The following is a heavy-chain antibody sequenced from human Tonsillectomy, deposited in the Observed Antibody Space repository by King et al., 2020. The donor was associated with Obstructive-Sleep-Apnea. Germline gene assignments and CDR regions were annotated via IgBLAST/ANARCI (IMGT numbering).Heavy chain of an antibody. CDR1: GGPISSRTNY. Sequence: QLQESGPGLVKPSETLSLTCTVSGGPISSRTNYWGWIRQPPGKGLQWIGSLYYSASTYYNPSLKSRVTISVDTSKNQFSLKLSSVTAADTAVYYFARGERENYDILTGYYILDWFDPWGQGTLVTVSS. V-gene: IGHV4-39*07. J-gene: IGHJ5*02. CDR3: ARGERENYDILTGYYILDWFDP. D-gene: IGHD3-9*01. CDR2: LYYSAST.